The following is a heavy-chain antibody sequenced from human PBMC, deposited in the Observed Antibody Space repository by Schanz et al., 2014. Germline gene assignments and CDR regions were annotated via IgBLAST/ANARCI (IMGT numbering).Heavy chain of an antibody. J-gene: IGHJ3*02. Sequence: QVQLVESGGGLVKPGGSLRLSCAASGFTFSDYYMNWIRQAPGKGLEWVSYIRRDGTTSYYADSVKGRFTISRDNAKNRFTXKQSPYIAMNTPGGDDTTVYKSARETLNWDGIDIWGQGTVVTVSS. CDR1: GFTFSDYY. D-gene: IGHD1-20*01. CDR3: ARETLNWDGIDI. CDR2: IRRDGTTS. V-gene: IGHV3-11*01.